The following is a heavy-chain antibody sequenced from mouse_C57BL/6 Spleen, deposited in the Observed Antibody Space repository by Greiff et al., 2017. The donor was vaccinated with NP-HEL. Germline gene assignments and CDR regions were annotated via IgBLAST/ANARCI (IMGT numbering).Heavy chain of an antibody. CDR3: ARADYDYNRGFAY. CDR2: ISDGGSYT. CDR1: GFTFSSYA. Sequence: EVKLMESGGGLVKPGGSLKLSCAASGFTFSSYAMSWVRQTPEKRLEWVATISDGGSYTYYPDNVKGRFTISRDNAKNNLYLQMSHLKSEDTAMYYCARADYDYNRGFAYWGQGTLVTVSA. J-gene: IGHJ3*01. D-gene: IGHD2-4*01. V-gene: IGHV5-4*03.